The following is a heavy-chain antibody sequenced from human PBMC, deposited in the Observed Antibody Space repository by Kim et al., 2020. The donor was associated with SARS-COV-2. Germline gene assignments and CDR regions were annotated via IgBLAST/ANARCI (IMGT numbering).Heavy chain of an antibody. CDR2: IYPGDSDT. CDR1: GYSFTSYW. J-gene: IGHJ4*02. Sequence: GESLKISCKGSGYSFTSYWIGWVRQMPGKGLEWMGIIYPGDSDTRYSPSFQGQVTISADKSISTAYLQWSSLKASDTAMYYCARTTYSSGWYGFSPMDYWGQGTLVTVSS. CDR3: ARTTYSSGWYGFSPMDY. D-gene: IGHD6-19*01. V-gene: IGHV5-51*01.